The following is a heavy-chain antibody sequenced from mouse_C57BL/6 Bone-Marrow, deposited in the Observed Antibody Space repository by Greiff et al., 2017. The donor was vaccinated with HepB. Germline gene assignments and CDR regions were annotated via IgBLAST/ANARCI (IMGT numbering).Heavy chain of an antibody. Sequence: EVKLVESGGGLVKPGGSLKLSCAASGFTFSDYGMHWVRQAPEKGLEWVAYISSGSSTIYYADTVKGRFTISRDNAKNTLFLQMTSLRSEDTAMYYCARQGYSNHYYFDYWGQGTTLTVSS. CDR2: ISSGSSTI. CDR1: GFTFSDYG. J-gene: IGHJ2*01. D-gene: IGHD2-5*01. CDR3: ARQGYSNHYYFDY. V-gene: IGHV5-17*01.